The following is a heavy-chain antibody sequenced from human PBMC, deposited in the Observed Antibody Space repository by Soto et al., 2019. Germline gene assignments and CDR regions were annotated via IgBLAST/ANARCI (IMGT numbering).Heavy chain of an antibody. D-gene: IGHD2-2*01. V-gene: IGHV1-69*08. CDR3: ARDPDIVVVPAAYFDY. J-gene: IGHJ4*02. CDR2: IIPILGIA. CDR1: GGTFSSYT. Sequence: QVQLVQSGAEVKKPGSSVKVSCKASGGTFSSYTISWVRQAPGQGLEWMGRIIPILGIANYAQKFQGRVTITADKSTSTGYMELSSLRSEDTAVYYCARDPDIVVVPAAYFDYWGQGTLVTVSS.